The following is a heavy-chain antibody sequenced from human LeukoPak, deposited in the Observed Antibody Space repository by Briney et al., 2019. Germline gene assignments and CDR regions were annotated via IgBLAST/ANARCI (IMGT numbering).Heavy chain of an antibody. CDR1: AFTFTIYC. D-gene: IGHD4-17*01. Sequence: GGSLRLSCAASAFTFTIYCMSWVRQAPGKGLEWVSNIMQDVSEKYYVDSVNGRFTISRDNAKNSLYLQMTSLRDEDTAVYYCARGAYGDYVSTYWGQGTLVTVSS. CDR2: IMQDVSEK. J-gene: IGHJ4*02. CDR3: ARGAYGDYVSTY. V-gene: IGHV3-7*01.